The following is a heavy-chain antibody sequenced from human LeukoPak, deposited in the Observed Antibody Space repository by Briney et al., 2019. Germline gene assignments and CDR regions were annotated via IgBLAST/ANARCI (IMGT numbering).Heavy chain of an antibody. J-gene: IGHJ3*02. Sequence: SETLSLTCTVSGGSISSSSYYWGWIRQPPGKGLEWIASIYYSGSTYYNPSLKSRVTISVDTSKNQFSLKLSSVTAADTAVYYCARHLYYDPAFDICGQGTMVTVSS. CDR3: ARHLYYDPAFDI. V-gene: IGHV4-39*01. D-gene: IGHD3-22*01. CDR1: GGSISSSSYY. CDR2: IYYSGST.